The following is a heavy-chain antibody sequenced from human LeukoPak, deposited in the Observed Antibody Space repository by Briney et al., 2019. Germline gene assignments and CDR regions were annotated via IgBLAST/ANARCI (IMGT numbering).Heavy chain of an antibody. D-gene: IGHD2-15*01. CDR3: ATSARTYIGSSLDY. Sequence: GGSLRLSCAASGFTFSTYWMHWVRQDPGKGLVWVSRISSDASITSYADPVKGRFTISRDNTKNTLCLQMNSLRAEDTALYYCATSARTYIGSSLDYWGQGTLVTVSS. J-gene: IGHJ4*02. CDR2: ISSDASIT. CDR1: GFTFSTYW. V-gene: IGHV3-74*01.